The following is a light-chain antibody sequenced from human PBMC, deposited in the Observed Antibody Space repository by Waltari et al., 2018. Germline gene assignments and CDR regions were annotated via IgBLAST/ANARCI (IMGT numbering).Light chain of an antibody. CDR3: QSFDIRLSGGVV. V-gene: IGLV1-40*01. J-gene: IGLJ3*02. Sequence: QSVLTQPPPMSRAPAQRATIPCTGSSSNTGAGHDVHWYQVFPGTAPKLLIYGNNNRPSGVPDRFSGSKSDTSASLAIGGLQAEDEADYYCQSFDIRLSGGVVFGGGTKVTVL. CDR2: GNN. CDR1: SSNTGAGHD.